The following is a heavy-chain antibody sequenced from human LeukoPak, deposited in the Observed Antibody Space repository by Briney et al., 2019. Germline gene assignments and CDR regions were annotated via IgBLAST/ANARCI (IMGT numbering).Heavy chain of an antibody. J-gene: IGHJ4*02. Sequence: QPGGSLRLSCAASGFTFSSYWMSWVRQAPGKGLEWVANIKQDGSEKYYVDSVKGRFTISRDNAKNSLYLQMNSLRAEDTAVYYCFSKGMAAAGTLDYWGQGTLVTVSS. V-gene: IGHV3-7*01. CDR1: GFTFSSYW. CDR2: IKQDGSEK. CDR3: FSKGMAAAGTLDY. D-gene: IGHD6-13*01.